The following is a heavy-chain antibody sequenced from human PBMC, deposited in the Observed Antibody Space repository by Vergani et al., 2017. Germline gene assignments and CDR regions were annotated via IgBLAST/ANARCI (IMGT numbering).Heavy chain of an antibody. CDR1: GYIFSGYY. CDR3: ARGYCSSTSCSEAYYYYMDV. J-gene: IGHJ6*03. Sequence: QVQLVQSGAEVKKPGASVKVSCKASGYIFSGYYIHWVRQAPGQGLEWMAWINPNSGGTNYAQKFQGRVTMTRDTFISTAYMELSRLISDDTAVYYCARGYCSSTSCSEAYYYYMDVWGKGTTVTVSS. CDR2: INPNSGGT. D-gene: IGHD2-2*01. V-gene: IGHV1-2*02.